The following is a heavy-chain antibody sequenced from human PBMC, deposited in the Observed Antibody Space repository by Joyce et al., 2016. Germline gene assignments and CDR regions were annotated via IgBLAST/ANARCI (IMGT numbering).Heavy chain of an antibody. CDR1: GFTFSTYD. V-gene: IGHV3-23*01. Sequence: EVQLLESGGGLVQPGGSLRLSCAASGFTFSTYDMSWVRQAPGKGRGWVSVISRSGGPTYYADTVRCRFTISSDTSNSTLFLQVNSPRAEDTAVYYCARAGDGDDVTSCYYGMDVWGQGTTVTVFS. D-gene: IGHD4-17*01. CDR2: ISRSGGPT. J-gene: IGHJ6*02. CDR3: ARAGDGDDVTSCYYGMDV.